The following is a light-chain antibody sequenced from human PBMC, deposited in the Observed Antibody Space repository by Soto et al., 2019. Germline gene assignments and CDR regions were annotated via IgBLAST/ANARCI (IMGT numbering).Light chain of an antibody. Sequence: IFLTQSPDTLSLSPGERATLSCRASPAVTSSNYIAWYHQKPGQAPRLLIYGASRRATDVPDRFSGDGSGTDFTLTIARLEPEDVGVYYCQQYGNSLYTFGQGTKLEI. CDR3: QQYGNSLYT. CDR2: GAS. V-gene: IGKV3-20*01. J-gene: IGKJ2*01. CDR1: PAVTSSN.